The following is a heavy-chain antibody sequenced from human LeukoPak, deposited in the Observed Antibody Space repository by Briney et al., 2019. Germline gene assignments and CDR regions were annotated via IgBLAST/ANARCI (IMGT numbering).Heavy chain of an antibody. CDR2: IWYDGSNK. Sequence: GGSLRLSCAASGFTFSSYGMHWVRQAPGKGLEWVAVIWYDGSNKYYADSVKGRFTISRDNSKNTLYLQMNSLRAEDTAVYYCARDADTAMAYLDYWGQGTLVTVSS. CDR1: GFTFSSYG. J-gene: IGHJ4*02. CDR3: ARDADTAMAYLDY. V-gene: IGHV3-33*01. D-gene: IGHD5-18*01.